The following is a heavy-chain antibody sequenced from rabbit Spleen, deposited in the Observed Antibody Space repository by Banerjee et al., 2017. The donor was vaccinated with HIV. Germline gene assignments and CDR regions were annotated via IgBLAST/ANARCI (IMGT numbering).Heavy chain of an antibody. CDR2: IYSSGAWP. V-gene: IGHV1S45*01. CDR1: GIDFSGNKF. D-gene: IGHD4-1*01. Sequence: QQQLEESGGGLVKPGGTLTLTCTASGIDFSGNKFMWWVRQAPGKGLEWIASIYSSGAWPKYATWAKGRFTISKTSSTTVTLQMTSLTAADTATYFCASEDDSRHWYVNLWGPGTLVTVS. J-gene: IGHJ4*01. CDR3: ASEDDSRHWYVNL.